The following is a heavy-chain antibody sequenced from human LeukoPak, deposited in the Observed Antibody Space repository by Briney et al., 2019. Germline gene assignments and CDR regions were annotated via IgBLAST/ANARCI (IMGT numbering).Heavy chain of an antibody. CDR1: GFTLSSYS. J-gene: IGHJ6*02. V-gene: IGHV3-21*01. Sequence: GGSLRLSCAASGFTLSSYSMNWVRQAPGKGLEWVSSISSSSSYIYYADSVKGRFTISRDNAKNSLYLQMNSLRAEDTAVYYCAREGRHYGMDVWGQGTTVTVSS. CDR2: ISSSSSYI. CDR3: AREGRHYGMDV.